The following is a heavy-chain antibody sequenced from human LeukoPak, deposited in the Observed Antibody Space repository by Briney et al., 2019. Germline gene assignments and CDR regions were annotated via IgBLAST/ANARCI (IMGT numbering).Heavy chain of an antibody. D-gene: IGHD3-22*01. J-gene: IGHJ4*02. CDR3: AKGFWIGWLLYFDY. CDR1: GSTFSSYA. Sequence: GGSLRLSCAASGSTFSSYAMSWVRQAPGKGLEWVSGNSGSGGNTYYADSVKGRFTISRDNSKNTLYLQMNSLRAEDTAVYYCAKGFWIGWLLYFDYWGQGTLVTVSS. V-gene: IGHV3-23*01. CDR2: NSGSGGNT.